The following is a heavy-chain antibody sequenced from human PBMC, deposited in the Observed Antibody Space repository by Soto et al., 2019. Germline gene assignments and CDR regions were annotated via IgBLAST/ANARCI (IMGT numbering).Heavy chain of an antibody. CDR3: AKMKGRELQVDY. Sequence: VGSLRLSCAASGFTFSSYAMSWVRQAPGKGLEWVSAISGSGGSTYYADSVKGRFTISRDNSKNTLYLQMNSLRAEDTAVYYCAKMKGRELQVDYWGQGTLVTVSS. V-gene: IGHV3-23*01. CDR2: ISGSGGST. J-gene: IGHJ4*02. CDR1: GFTFSSYA. D-gene: IGHD1-26*01.